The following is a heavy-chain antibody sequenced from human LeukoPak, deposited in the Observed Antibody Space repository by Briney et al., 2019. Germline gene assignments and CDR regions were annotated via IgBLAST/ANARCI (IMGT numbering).Heavy chain of an antibody. D-gene: IGHD1-26*01. CDR2: ISSSSSTI. Sequence: GGSLRLSCAASGFTFSSYSMNWVRQAPGKGLEWVSYISSSSSTIYYADSVKGRFTISRDNAKNSLYLQMNSLRAEDAAVYYCAKTLHSGSYYDPLYYFDYWGQGTLVTVSS. CDR3: AKTLHSGSYYDPLYYFDY. CDR1: GFTFSSYS. J-gene: IGHJ4*02. V-gene: IGHV3-48*04.